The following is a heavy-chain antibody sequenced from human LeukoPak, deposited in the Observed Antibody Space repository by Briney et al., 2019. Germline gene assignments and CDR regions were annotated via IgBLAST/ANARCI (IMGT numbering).Heavy chain of an antibody. CDR3: AREIRAQNYYDSSGYYSPFDY. J-gene: IGHJ4*02. CDR1: GDSISSDSSY. V-gene: IGHV4-61*02. CDR2: IYTSGST. D-gene: IGHD3-22*01. Sequence: PSETLSLTCTVSGDSISSDSSYWTWIRQPAGKELEWIGRIYTSGSTNYNPSLKSRVTISLDTSKNQFSLKLNSVTAADTAVYFCAREIRAQNYYDSSGYYSPFDYWGQGTLVTVSS.